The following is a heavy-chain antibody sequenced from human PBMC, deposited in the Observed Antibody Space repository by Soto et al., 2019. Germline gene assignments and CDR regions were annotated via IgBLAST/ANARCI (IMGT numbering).Heavy chain of an antibody. D-gene: IGHD3-10*01. V-gene: IGHV1-46*01. CDR2: INPSGGST. Sequence: GASVKVSCKASGYTFTSYYMHWVRQAPGQGLEWMGIINPSGGSTSYAQKFQGRVTMTRDTSTSTVYMELSSLRSEDTAVYYCAKGKLLWFGDTTVTTDYWGKGTLVTVSS. J-gene: IGHJ4*02. CDR1: GYTFTSYY. CDR3: AKGKLLWFGDTTVTTDY.